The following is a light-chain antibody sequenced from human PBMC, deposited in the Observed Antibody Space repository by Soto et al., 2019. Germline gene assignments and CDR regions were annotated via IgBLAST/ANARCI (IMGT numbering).Light chain of an antibody. CDR2: GAS. V-gene: IGKV3-20*01. CDR3: QQYGYSPWT. CDR1: ESVNSAY. Sequence: EIVLTQSPGTLSLSPGERATLSCRASESVNSAYLAWYQHKPGQAPRLLIYGASSRATGVSDRFSGSGSGTDFTLTISRLEPADFEVYYCQQYGYSPWTFGQGTKVEVK. J-gene: IGKJ1*01.